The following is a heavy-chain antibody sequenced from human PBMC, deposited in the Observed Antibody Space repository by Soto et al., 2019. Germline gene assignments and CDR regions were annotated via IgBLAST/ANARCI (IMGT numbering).Heavy chain of an antibody. V-gene: IGHV4-59*12. J-gene: IGHJ5*02. CDR1: GDSSGSYK. CDR2: IYHSGST. Sequence: PSETLSLTCTVSGDSSGSYKWSWIRQPPGKGLEWIGYIYHSGSTYYNPSLRSRVTISVDRSKNQFSLKLTSVTAADTAVYYCARDPSPWGQGTLVTVSS. CDR3: ARDPSP.